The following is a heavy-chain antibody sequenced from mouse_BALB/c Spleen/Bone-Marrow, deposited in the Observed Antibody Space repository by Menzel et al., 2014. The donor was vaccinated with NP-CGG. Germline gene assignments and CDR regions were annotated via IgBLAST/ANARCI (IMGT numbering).Heavy chain of an antibody. J-gene: IGHJ1*01. CDR1: DYTFTSYR. V-gene: IGHV1-5*01. CDR2: IYLGNSDT. D-gene: IGHD2-10*01. CDR3: TLAYFGQGDWFFDV. Sequence: EVQLQQSGTVLARPGASVKMSCKASDYTFTSYRMHWLKQRPGQGLEWIGAIYLGNSDTSYNQKFKGRAELTAVTSTSTAYMDLSSLTNEDSAVYYCTLAYFGQGDWFFDVWGAGTTVPVSS.